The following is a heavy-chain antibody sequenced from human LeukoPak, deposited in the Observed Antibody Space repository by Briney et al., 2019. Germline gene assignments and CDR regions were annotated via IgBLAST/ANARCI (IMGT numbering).Heavy chain of an antibody. D-gene: IGHD6-19*01. CDR3: ARGRVAVAGTGYYYYYYMDV. CDR2: IYTSGST. CDR1: GGSISSSSYY. J-gene: IGHJ6*03. V-gene: IGHV4-61*02. Sequence: PSETLSLTCTVSGGSISSSSYYWSWIRQPAGKGLEWIGRIYTSGSTNYNPSLKSRVTISVDTSKNQFSLKLSSVTAADTAVYYCARGRVAVAGTGYYYYYYMDVWGKGTTVTISS.